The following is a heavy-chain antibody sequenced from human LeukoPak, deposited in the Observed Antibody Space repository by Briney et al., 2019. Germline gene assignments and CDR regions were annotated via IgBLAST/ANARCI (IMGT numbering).Heavy chain of an antibody. CDR2: IDNDGRSS. V-gene: IGHV3-74*01. CDR3: ARGGVGSSGYVDYYYYNMDV. J-gene: IGHJ6*03. D-gene: IGHD5-18*01. Sequence: GGSLRLSCAASGFTFSRHWMHWVRQTPGRGLVWVSRIDNDGRSSTYADSVKGRFTISRDSAKNTVYLQMISLTDDDTGVYYCARGGVGSSGYVDYYYYNMDVWGKGTAVTVSS. CDR1: GFTFSRHW.